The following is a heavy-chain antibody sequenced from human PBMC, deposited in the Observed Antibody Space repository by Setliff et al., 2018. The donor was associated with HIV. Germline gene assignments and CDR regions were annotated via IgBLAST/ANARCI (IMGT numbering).Heavy chain of an antibody. CDR1: GGSISSYY. Sequence: PSETLSLTCTVSGGSISSYYWSWIRQPPGKGLEWIGYIYYSGGTNYNPSLKSRVTISVDTSKNQFSLKLSSVTAADTAVYYCARGAPYYDILTGYYSYYYYYMDVWGKGTTVTVSS. V-gene: IGHV4-59*01. CDR3: ARGAPYYDILTGYYSYYYYYMDV. J-gene: IGHJ6*03. CDR2: IYYSGGT. D-gene: IGHD3-9*01.